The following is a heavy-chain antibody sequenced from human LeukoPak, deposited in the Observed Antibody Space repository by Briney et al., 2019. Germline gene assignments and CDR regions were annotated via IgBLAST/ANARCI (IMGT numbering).Heavy chain of an antibody. D-gene: IGHD1-26*01. CDR1: GGSISSYY. J-gene: IGHJ3*02. CDR2: IYYSGST. V-gene: IGHV4-59*01. Sequence: SETLSLTCTVSGGSISSYYWSWIRQPPGKGLEWIGYIYYSGSTNYNPSLTSRVTISVDTSKNQFSLKLSSVTAADTAVYYCARGGSYLSAFDIWGQGTMVTVSS. CDR3: ARGGSYLSAFDI.